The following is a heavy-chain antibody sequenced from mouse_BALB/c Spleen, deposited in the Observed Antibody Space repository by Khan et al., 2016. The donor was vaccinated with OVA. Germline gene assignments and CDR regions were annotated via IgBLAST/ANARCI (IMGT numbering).Heavy chain of an antibody. Sequence: EVQLVESGGGLVKPGGSLKLSCAASGFTFGNYDMSWVRQTPEKRLEWVASISSGGNTYYPDSVKGRFTISRDNARKIMYLHMSSLRSEDAARDYCARGPYYGSSPCYFDYWGQGTTLTVSS. CDR3: ARGPYYGSSPCYFDY. D-gene: IGHD1-1*01. J-gene: IGHJ2*01. CDR1: GFTFGNYD. V-gene: IGHV5-6-5*01. CDR2: ISSGGNT.